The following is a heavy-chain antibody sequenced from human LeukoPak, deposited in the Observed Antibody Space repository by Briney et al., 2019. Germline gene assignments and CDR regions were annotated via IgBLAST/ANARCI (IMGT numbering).Heavy chain of an antibody. CDR1: GGSISSYY. V-gene: IGHV4-59*08. J-gene: IGHJ5*02. CDR3: AIGNHRDGDSGCWFDP. CDR2: IYYSGST. D-gene: IGHD4-17*01. Sequence: SETLSLTCTVSGGSISSYYWSWIRQPPGKGLEWIGYIYYSGSTNYNPSLKSRVTISVDTSKNQFSLRLSSVTAADTAVYYCAIGNHRDGDSGCWFDPWGQGTLVTVSS.